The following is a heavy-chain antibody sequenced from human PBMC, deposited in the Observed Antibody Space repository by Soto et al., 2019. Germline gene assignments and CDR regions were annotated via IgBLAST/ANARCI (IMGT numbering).Heavy chain of an antibody. CDR1: GFTFSSYG. V-gene: IGHV3-33*01. D-gene: IGHD3-22*01. CDR2: IWYDGSNK. J-gene: IGHJ6*02. Sequence: GGSLRLSCAASGFTFSSYGMHWVRQAPGKGLEWVAVIWYDGSNKYYADSVKGRFTISRDNSKNTLYLQMNSLRAEDTAVYYCARETYYYDSSGYYHNYYYYYGMDVWGQGTTVTVSS. CDR3: ARETYYYDSSGYYHNYYYYYGMDV.